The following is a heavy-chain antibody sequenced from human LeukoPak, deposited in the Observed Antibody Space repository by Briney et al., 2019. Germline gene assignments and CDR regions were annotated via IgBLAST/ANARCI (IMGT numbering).Heavy chain of an antibody. D-gene: IGHD2-15*01. Sequence: GGSLRLSCAASGFTFSRYWMSWVRQAPGKGLEWVGRIKSKTDGGTTDYAAPVKGRFTISRDDSKNTLYLQMNSLKTEDTAVYYCTTGWGSSINYYFDYWGQGTLVTVSS. CDR1: GFTFSRYW. CDR3: TTGWGSSINYYFDY. CDR2: IKSKTDGGTT. V-gene: IGHV3-15*01. J-gene: IGHJ4*02.